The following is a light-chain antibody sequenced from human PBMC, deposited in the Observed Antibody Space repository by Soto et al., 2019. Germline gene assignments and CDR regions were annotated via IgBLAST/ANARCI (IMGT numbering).Light chain of an antibody. CDR1: SSNIGAGYD. CDR3: QSYDSSLSSV. V-gene: IGLV1-40*01. CDR2: GNS. J-gene: IGLJ1*01. Sequence: QSVLTQPPSVSGAPGQRVTISCTGSSSNIGAGYDVHWYQQLPGTAPKLLIYGNSNRPSGVPDRFSGSKSGTSASLAITGLQAEDEADYYCQSYDSSLSSVFGPGTKVTVL.